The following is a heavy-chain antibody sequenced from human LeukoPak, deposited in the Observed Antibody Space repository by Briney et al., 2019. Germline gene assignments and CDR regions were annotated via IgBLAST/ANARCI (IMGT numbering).Heavy chain of an antibody. V-gene: IGHV1-18*04. CDR3: ARDTYCDSISCRFTQAQH. Sequence: ASVKVSCKASGYTFTSYGISWVRQAPGQGLEWMGWISAYNGNTNYAQKLQGRVTMTTDTSTSTAYMELRSLRSDDTAVYYCARDTYCDSISCRFTQAQHWGQGTLVTVSS. CDR1: GYTFTSYG. CDR2: ISAYNGNT. D-gene: IGHD2-2*01. J-gene: IGHJ1*01.